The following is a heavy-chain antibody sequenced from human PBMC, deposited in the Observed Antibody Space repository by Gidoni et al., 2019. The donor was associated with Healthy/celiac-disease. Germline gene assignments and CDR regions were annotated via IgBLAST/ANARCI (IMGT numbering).Heavy chain of an antibody. CDR3: AKAPEVLWFGESLGWVDV. CDR1: GFTCRSYA. J-gene: IGHJ6*02. Sequence: EVQLLESGGGLVQPGGSLRLSCAASGFTCRSYAMSWVRQAPGKGLEWVSAISGSGGSTYYADSVKGRFTISRDNSKNTLYLQMNSLRAEDTAVYYCAKAPEVLWFGESLGWVDVWGQGTTVTVSS. V-gene: IGHV3-23*01. D-gene: IGHD3-10*01. CDR2: ISGSGGST.